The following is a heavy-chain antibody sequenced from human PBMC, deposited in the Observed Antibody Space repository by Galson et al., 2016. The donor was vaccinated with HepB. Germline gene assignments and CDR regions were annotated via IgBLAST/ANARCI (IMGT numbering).Heavy chain of an antibody. Sequence: SLRLSCAASGFTFSSYEMNWVRQAPGKGLEWVSGIGTGGNTYYADSVKGRFTVSRDNSKNTLYLQMNSLRAEDTAVYYCAKDVGRYCTNGVCYTIDYWGQGTLVTVSS. CDR3: AKDVGRYCTNGVCYTIDY. V-gene: IGHV3-23*01. CDR1: GFTFSSYE. J-gene: IGHJ4*02. CDR2: IGTGGNT. D-gene: IGHD2-8*01.